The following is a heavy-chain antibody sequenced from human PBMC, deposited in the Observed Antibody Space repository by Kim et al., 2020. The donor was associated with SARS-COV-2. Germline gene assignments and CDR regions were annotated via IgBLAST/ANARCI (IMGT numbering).Heavy chain of an antibody. CDR3: ARAVRAAANLPPVFDY. Sequence: ASVKVSCKASGYTFTSYAMHWVRQAPGQRLEWMGWINAGNGNTKYSQKFQGRVTITRDTSASTAYMELSSLRSEDTAVYYCARAVRAAANLPPVFDYWGQGTLVTVSS. CDR2: INAGNGNT. J-gene: IGHJ4*02. V-gene: IGHV1-3*01. CDR1: GYTFTSYA. D-gene: IGHD6-13*01.